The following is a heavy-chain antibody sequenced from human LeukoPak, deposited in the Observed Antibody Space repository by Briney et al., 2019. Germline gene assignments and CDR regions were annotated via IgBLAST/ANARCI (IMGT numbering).Heavy chain of an antibody. Sequence: PGGSLRLSCAASGFTFDDYAMHWVRQAPGKGLEWVSGISWNSGSIGYADSVKGRFTISRDNAKNSLYLQMNSLRAEDTALYYCAKGGMVRGVIQIYYFDYWGQGTLVTVSS. D-gene: IGHD3-10*01. J-gene: IGHJ4*02. CDR1: GFTFDDYA. V-gene: IGHV3-9*01. CDR2: ISWNSGSI. CDR3: AKGGMVRGVIQIYYFDY.